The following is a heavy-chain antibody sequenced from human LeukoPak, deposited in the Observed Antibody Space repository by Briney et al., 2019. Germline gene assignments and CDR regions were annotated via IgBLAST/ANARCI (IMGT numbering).Heavy chain of an antibody. CDR2: ITHGGST. CDR3: ARGGWHSSSWYFDY. J-gene: IGHJ4*02. CDR1: GGSFSGYY. D-gene: IGHD6-13*01. V-gene: IGHV4-34*01. Sequence: PSETLSLTCAVYGGSFSGYYWSWIRQPPGKGLEWIGEITHGGSTNYNSSLKSRVTISVDTSKNQFSLELNSVTAADTAVYYCARGGWHSSSWYFDYWGQGTLVTVSS.